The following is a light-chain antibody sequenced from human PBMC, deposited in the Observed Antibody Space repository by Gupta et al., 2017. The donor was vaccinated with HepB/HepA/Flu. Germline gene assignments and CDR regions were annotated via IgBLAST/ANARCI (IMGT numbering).Light chain of an antibody. Sequence: GVITHSPLSLPVTLGQPASISCRSSQSLVYSSGNTYLHWFNQRPGQSPRRLLYNVSNGDSGGPDRCSGSGSGNDVALKISRVEAEDVVLYYCMQGTDRPPYTFGQGTKLEIK. CDR2: NVS. J-gene: IGKJ2*01. V-gene: IGKV2-30*01. CDR1: QSLVYSSGNTY. CDR3: MQGTDRPPYT.